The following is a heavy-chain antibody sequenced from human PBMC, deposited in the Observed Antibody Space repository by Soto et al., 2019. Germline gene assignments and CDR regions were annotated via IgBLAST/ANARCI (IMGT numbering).Heavy chain of an antibody. V-gene: IGHV1-3*01. J-gene: IGHJ4*02. CDR3: ARHSGQWLVLGTVDY. Sequence: QVQLVQSGAEVKKPGASVKVSCKASGYMFTTYAIHWVRQAPGHRLEWMAWINPANGKTKSSQKDQGRVTFTRDTSATTAYMELTSLTPEDTAVYYCARHSGQWLVLGTVDYWGQGTLVTVSS. CDR1: GYMFTTYA. CDR2: INPANGKT. D-gene: IGHD6-19*01.